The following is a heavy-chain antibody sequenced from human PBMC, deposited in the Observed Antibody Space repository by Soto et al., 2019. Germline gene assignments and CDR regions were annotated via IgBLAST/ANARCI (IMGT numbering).Heavy chain of an antibody. J-gene: IGHJ4*02. Sequence: QVQLVQSGVEVKKPGASVKVSCKASGYTFSGYGITWVRQAPGQGLEWMGWTSPNNDNTKYAQKFQGRVTLTTDTSTTTAYMELRSLTSDDTAIYYCAKNMAHVDYDDYWGQGTLVAVSS. CDR2: TSPNNDNT. CDR1: GYTFSGYG. CDR3: AKNMAHVDYDDY. D-gene: IGHD3-10*01. V-gene: IGHV1-18*01.